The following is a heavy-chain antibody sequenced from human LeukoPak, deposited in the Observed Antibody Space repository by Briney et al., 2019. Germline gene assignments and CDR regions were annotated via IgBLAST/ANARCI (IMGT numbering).Heavy chain of an antibody. J-gene: IGHJ4*02. D-gene: IGHD2-8*01. Sequence: PGGSLRLSCSASGFTFRNFAISWVRQAPGKGLEWVSSIGGGDTHYADSVKGRFTTSRDDSRSTVDLQMSSLRAEDTAVYYCAKDGQSFNSMYDYFDSWGQGTLVTVSS. V-gene: IGHV3-23*01. CDR3: AKDGQSFNSMYDYFDS. CDR1: GFTFRNFA. CDR2: IGGGDT.